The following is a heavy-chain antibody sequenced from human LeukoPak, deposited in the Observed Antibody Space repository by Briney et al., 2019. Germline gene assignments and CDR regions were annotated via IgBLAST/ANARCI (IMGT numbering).Heavy chain of an antibody. CDR3: ARGTWIQPGFPFDY. D-gene: IGHD5-18*01. CDR1: GFTFINFG. Sequence: GGSLRLSCSASGFTFINFGIHWVRQAPCKGLQWVAFIRSDTGIEYYADSVKGRFTMPRDNSKSAVYLQMSSLRSEDTAVYYCARGTWIQPGFPFDYWGQGTLVTVSS. J-gene: IGHJ4*02. V-gene: IGHV3-30*02. CDR2: IRSDTGIE.